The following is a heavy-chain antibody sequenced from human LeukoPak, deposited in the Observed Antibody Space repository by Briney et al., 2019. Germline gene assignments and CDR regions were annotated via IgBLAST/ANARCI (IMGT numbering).Heavy chain of an antibody. D-gene: IGHD5-24*01. CDR2: IKQDGSEK. CDR3: AKRDGYNYGLLDY. Sequence: PGGSLRLSCAASGFTFSSYWMSWVRQAPGKGLEWVANIKQDGSEKYYVDSVKGRFTISRDNSKNTLYLQMDSLRAEDTAVYYCAKRDGYNYGLLDYWGQGTLVTVSS. J-gene: IGHJ4*02. V-gene: IGHV3-7*03. CDR1: GFTFSSYW.